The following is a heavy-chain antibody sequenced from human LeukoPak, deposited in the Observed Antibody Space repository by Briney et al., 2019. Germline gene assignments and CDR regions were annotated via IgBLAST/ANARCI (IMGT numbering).Heavy chain of an antibody. Sequence: GGSLRLSCAASGFTFSSYSMNWVRQAPGKGLEWVSYISTSSSTIYYADSVKGRFTISRDNAKNSLYLQMNSLRAEDTAVYYCARGASGWSLGYWGQGTLVTVSS. CDR2: ISTSSSTI. CDR1: GFTFSSYS. D-gene: IGHD6-19*01. V-gene: IGHV3-48*04. CDR3: ARGASGWSLGY. J-gene: IGHJ4*02.